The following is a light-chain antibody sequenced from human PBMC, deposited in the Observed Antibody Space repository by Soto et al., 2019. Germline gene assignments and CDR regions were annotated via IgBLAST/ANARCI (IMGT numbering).Light chain of an antibody. CDR3: QRGYSPPRT. Sequence: DIQMTQSPSSVSASVGKRVTIACRASQVISSRLAWDQQKPGTPPNLLIYAASSLQSGVPSRFSGSGSGTDFTLTIGSLQPEDFATYYCQRGYSPPRTFGPGTKGEMK. CDR1: QVISSR. CDR2: AAS. J-gene: IGKJ2*02. V-gene: IGKV1-12*01.